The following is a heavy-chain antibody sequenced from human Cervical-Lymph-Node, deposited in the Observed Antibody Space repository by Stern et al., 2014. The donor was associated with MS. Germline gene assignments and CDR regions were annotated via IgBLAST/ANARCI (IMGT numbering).Heavy chain of an antibody. CDR3: ARRSCAARPTSCAFDI. V-gene: IGHV1-8*01. Sequence: DQLVESGVEVKKPGASVKVSCKAAGYTFTSYGINWVRQATGQGLEWMGWMNPNSGNTGYAQKFQGRVTMTRNTSISTAYMELSSLRSEDTAVYYCARRSCAARPTSCAFDIWGQGTMVTVSS. CDR1: GYTFTSYG. J-gene: IGHJ3*02. CDR2: MNPNSGNT. D-gene: IGHD6-6*01.